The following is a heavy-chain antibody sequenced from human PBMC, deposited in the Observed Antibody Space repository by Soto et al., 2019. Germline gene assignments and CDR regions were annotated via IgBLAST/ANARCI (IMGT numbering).Heavy chain of an antibody. CDR2: IIPIFGTA. J-gene: IGHJ4*02. CDR1: GGTFSSYA. CDR3: ARRFSGTGYFDY. V-gene: IGHV1-69*12. D-gene: IGHD1-1*01. Sequence: QVQLVQSGAEVKKPGSSVKVSCKASGGTFSSYAISWVRQAPGQGLEWMGGIIPIFGTANYAQKFQGRVTVTADESTSRAYRELSSLGSEDTAVYYCARRFSGTGYFDYWGQGTLVTVSS.